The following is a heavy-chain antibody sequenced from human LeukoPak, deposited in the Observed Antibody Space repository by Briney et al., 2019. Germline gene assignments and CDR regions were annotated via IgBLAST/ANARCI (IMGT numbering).Heavy chain of an antibody. V-gene: IGHV3-7*03. CDR2: IKQDGSEK. J-gene: IGHJ2*01. CDR3: AREDGIAWYFDF. D-gene: IGHD2-21*01. CDR1: GFMLSSYW. Sequence: PGGSLRLSCAASGFMLSSYWMSWVRQAPGKGLEWVANIKQDGSEKYYVDSVKGRFTISRDNAKTSLYLEMNSLRADDTAVYYCAREDGIAWYFDFWGRGTLVTVAS.